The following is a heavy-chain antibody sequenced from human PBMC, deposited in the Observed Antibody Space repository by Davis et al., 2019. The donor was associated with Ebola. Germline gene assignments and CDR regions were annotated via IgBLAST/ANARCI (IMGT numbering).Heavy chain of an antibody. CDR1: EFTFSNYW. CDR3: VRTPLDFSDLSPKWHFDL. V-gene: IGHV5-51*01. J-gene: IGHJ2*01. Sequence: GGSLRLSCESSEFTFSNYWIAWVRQMPGKGPEWMGIIYPADSDTRYSPSFQGQVTISVDRSINTAYLQWSSLKASDTVIYYCVRTPLDFSDLSPKWHFDLWGRGTLVTVSS. CDR2: IYPADSDT. D-gene: IGHD4-17*01.